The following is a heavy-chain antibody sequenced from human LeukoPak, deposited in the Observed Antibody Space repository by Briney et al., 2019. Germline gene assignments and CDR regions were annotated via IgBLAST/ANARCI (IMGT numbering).Heavy chain of an antibody. D-gene: IGHD3-16*01. CDR1: GFTFSNYG. Sequence: RTGGSLRLSCVASGFTFSNYGMSWVRQAPGKGLEWVSGINPGGGTRYGDSVKGRFTISSDNSKNTLYLQMSSLRAEDTAVYFCAKDGLLLWGSYSDSWGQGTLVTVSS. V-gene: IGHV3-23*01. CDR3: AKDGLLLWGSYSDS. J-gene: IGHJ4*02. CDR2: INPGGGT.